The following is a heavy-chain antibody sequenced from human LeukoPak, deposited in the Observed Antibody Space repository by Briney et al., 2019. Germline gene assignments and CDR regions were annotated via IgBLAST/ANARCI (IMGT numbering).Heavy chain of an antibody. CDR1: GFTFSSHG. D-gene: IGHD6-19*01. V-gene: IGHV3-23*01. CDR2: ISPSGGIT. CDR3: ARSKCYSSGCRYFDY. Sequence: GGTLRLSCAASGFTFSSHGMNWVRQAPGKGLEWVSGISPSGGITYYTDSVKGRFTISRDNSKNTLYLQMYSLRAEDTAVYYCARSKCYSSGCRYFDYWGQGTLVTVSS. J-gene: IGHJ4*02.